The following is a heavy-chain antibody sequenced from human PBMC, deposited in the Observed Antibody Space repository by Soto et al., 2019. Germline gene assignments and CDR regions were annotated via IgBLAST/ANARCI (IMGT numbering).Heavy chain of an antibody. CDR3: ARDATSSYYYDSSGFINWFDP. Sequence: ASVKVSCKASGYTFTSYYMHWVRQAPGQGLKWMGLINPSGGSTSYAQKFQGRVTMTRDTSTSTVYMELSSLRSEDTAVYYCARDATSSYYYDSSGFINWFDPWGQGTLVTVSS. CDR2: INPSGGST. D-gene: IGHD3-22*01. J-gene: IGHJ5*02. V-gene: IGHV1-46*01. CDR1: GYTFTSYY.